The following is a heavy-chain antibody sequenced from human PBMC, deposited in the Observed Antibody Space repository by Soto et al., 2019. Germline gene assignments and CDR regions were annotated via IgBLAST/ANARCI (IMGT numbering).Heavy chain of an antibody. D-gene: IGHD2-15*01. CDR3: TTGGVVVAATDNYYYYYMDV. V-gene: IGHV3-15*01. CDR1: GFTFSNAW. Sequence: GGSLRLSCAASGFTFSNAWMSWVRQAPGKGLEWVGRIKSKTDGGTTDYAATVKGRFTISRDDSKNTLYLQMNSLKTEDTAVYYCTTGGVVVAATDNYYYYYMDVWGKGTTVTVSS. CDR2: IKSKTDGGTT. J-gene: IGHJ6*03.